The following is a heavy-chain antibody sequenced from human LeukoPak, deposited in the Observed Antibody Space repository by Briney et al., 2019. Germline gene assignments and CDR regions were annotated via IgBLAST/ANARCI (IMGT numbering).Heavy chain of an antibody. D-gene: IGHD6-19*01. CDR2: INSDGSWT. CDR1: GNYW. V-gene: IGHV3-74*01. CDR3: AQVRPPSGSGWYGGDDY. J-gene: IGHJ4*02. Sequence: GGSLRLSCAASGNYWMHWVRQAPGKGLVWVSHINSDGSWTSYADSVKGRFTISKDNAKNTVYLQMNNLRVEDTAVYYCAQVRPPSGSGWYGGDDYWGQGTLVTVSS.